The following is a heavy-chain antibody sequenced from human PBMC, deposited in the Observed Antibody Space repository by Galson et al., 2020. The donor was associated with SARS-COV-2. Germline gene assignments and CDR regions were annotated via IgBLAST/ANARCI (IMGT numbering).Heavy chain of an antibody. Sequence: GESLKISCAASGFTFSSYGMHWVRQAPGKGLEWVAVIWYDGSNKYYADSVKGRFTISRDNSNNTLYLQMNSLRAEDTAVYYCARPLGGSYYDAFDIWGQGTMVTVSS. J-gene: IGHJ3*02. V-gene: IGHV3-33*01. CDR2: IWYDGSNK. D-gene: IGHD1-26*01. CDR1: GFTFSSYG. CDR3: ARPLGGSYYDAFDI.